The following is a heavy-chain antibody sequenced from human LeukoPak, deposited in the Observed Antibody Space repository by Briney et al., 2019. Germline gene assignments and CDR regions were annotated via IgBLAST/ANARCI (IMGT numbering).Heavy chain of an antibody. J-gene: IGHJ4*02. CDR2: ISSSSSYI. CDR1: GFTFSSYS. CDR3: ARVSQQLADY. D-gene: IGHD6-13*01. Sequence: GGSPRLSCAASGFTFSSYSMNWVRQAPGKGLEWVSSISSSSSYIYYADSVKGRFTISRDNAKNSLYLQMNSLRAEDTAVYYCARVSQQLADYWGQGTLVTVSS. V-gene: IGHV3-21*01.